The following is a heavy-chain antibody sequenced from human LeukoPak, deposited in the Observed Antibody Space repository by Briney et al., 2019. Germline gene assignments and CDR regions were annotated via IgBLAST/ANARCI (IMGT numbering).Heavy chain of an antibody. Sequence: GGSLRLSCAGFGFFFRSYEMNWVRQAPGKGPEWVSYISSIGATIYYADSVQGRFTISRDNTNNLLYLQMNSPIAEDTAVYYWCPLRDYGGNSDAFDIWGQGTMVAVSS. J-gene: IGHJ3*02. CDR3: CPLRDYGGNSDAFDI. V-gene: IGHV3-48*03. CDR2: ISSIGATI. CDR1: GFFFRSYE. D-gene: IGHD4-23*01.